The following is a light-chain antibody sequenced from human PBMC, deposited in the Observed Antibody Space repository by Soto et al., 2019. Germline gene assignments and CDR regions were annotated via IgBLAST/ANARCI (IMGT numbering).Light chain of an antibody. CDR3: EQYVNAPWA. J-gene: IGKJ1*01. V-gene: IGKV3-20*01. Sequence: VLVQSPRTLSLSPGERATLSCSASQSVTNSFLAWYQQKPGPAPRLLIYRASRRSTGIPDSFTGSGSGTDFTLTISRLEHEDFAVYYCEQYVNAPWAFGQGNKV. CDR2: RAS. CDR1: QSVTNSF.